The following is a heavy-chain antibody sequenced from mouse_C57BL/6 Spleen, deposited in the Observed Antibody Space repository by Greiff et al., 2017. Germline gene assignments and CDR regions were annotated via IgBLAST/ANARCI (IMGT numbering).Heavy chain of an antibody. Sequence: EVKVEESGGGLVKPGGSLKLSCAASGFTFSDYGMHWVRQAPEKGLEWVAYISSGSSTIYYADTVKGRFTISRDNAKNTLFLQMTSLRSEDTAMYYCARGAPDWYFDGWGTGTTVTVSS. V-gene: IGHV5-17*01. CDR1: GFTFSDYG. CDR3: ARGAPDWYFDG. J-gene: IGHJ1*03. CDR2: ISSGSSTI.